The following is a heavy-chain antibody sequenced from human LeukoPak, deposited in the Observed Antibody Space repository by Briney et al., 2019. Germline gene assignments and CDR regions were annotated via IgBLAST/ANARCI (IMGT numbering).Heavy chain of an antibody. J-gene: IGHJ4*02. Sequence: GSLSLSCAASGFTFSSHWMSWVRQAPGKGLEWVANIKQDGGEKYYVESVKGRFTISRDNVKNSLYLQMNSLRVEDTAVYYCARARGGYDLDYWGQGTLVTVSS. V-gene: IGHV3-7*01. CDR3: ARARGGYDLDY. D-gene: IGHD5-12*01. CDR2: IKQDGGEK. CDR1: GFTFSSHW.